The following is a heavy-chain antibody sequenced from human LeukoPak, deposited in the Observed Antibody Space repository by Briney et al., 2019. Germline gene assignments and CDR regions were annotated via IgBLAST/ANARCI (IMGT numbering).Heavy chain of an antibody. CDR2: ISGSGGST. CDR3: AKDSDGDYVSRCFDY. CDR1: GFTFSSYA. J-gene: IGHJ4*02. Sequence: GGSLRLSCAASGFTFSSYAMSWVRQAPGKGLEWVSAISGSGGSTYYADSVKGRFTISRDNSKNTLYLQMNSLRAEDTAVYYCAKDSDGDYVSRCFDYWGQGTLVTVSS. V-gene: IGHV3-23*01. D-gene: IGHD4-17*01.